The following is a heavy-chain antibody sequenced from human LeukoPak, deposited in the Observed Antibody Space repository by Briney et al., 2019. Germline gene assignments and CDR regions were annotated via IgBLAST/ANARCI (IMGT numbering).Heavy chain of an antibody. J-gene: IGHJ6*02. CDR3: ARVLTDCSGGSCYSFYYYYGMDV. D-gene: IGHD2-15*01. CDR1: GFTSSSYA. V-gene: IGHV3-30-3*01. CDR2: ISYDGSNK. Sequence: GGSLRLSCAASGFTSSSYAMHWVRQVPGKGLEWVAVISYDGSNKYYADSVKGRFTISRDNSKNTLYLQMNSLRAEDTAVYYCARVLTDCSGGSCYSFYYYYGMDVWGQGTTVTVSS.